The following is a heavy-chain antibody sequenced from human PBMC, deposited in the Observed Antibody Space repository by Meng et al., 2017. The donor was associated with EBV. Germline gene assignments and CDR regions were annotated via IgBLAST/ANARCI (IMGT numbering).Heavy chain of an antibody. CDR3: ASQLAAAGSGVDY. D-gene: IGHD6-13*01. V-gene: IGHV4-39*06. CDR2: IYYSGST. CDR1: GGAISSSSYY. Sequence: RLQQQQSGPGLVKPSETLSLTCTVSGGAISSSSYYWGWIRQPPGKGLEWIGSIYYSGSTYYNPSLKSRVTISVDTSKNQFSLKLSSVTAADTAVYYCASQLAAAGSGVDYWGQGTLVTVSS. J-gene: IGHJ4*02.